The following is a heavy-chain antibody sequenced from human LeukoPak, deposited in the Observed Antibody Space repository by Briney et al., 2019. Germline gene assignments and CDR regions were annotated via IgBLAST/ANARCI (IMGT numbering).Heavy chain of an antibody. D-gene: IGHD7-27*01. CDR2: IYTSGST. CDR1: GGSISSYY. Sequence: SETLSLTCTVSGGSISSYYWSWIRQPPGKGLEWIGYIYTSGSTNYNPSLKSRVTISVDTSKNQFSLKLSSVTAADTAVYYCARPLWGADSNWFDPRGQGTLVTVSS. J-gene: IGHJ5*02. CDR3: ARPLWGADSNWFDP. V-gene: IGHV4-4*09.